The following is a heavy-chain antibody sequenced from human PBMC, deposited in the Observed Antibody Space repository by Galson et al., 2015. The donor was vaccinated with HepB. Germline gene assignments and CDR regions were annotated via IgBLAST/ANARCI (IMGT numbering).Heavy chain of an antibody. V-gene: IGHV3-30-3*01. CDR3: ASSHPDYYYYMDV. CDR2: ISYDGSNK. J-gene: IGHJ6*03. CDR1: GFTFSSYA. Sequence: SLRLSCAASGFTFSSYAMHWVRQAPGKGLEWVAVISYDGSNKYYADSVKGRFTISRDNSKNTLYLQMNSLRAEDTAVYYCASSHPDYYYYMDVWGKGTTVTVSS.